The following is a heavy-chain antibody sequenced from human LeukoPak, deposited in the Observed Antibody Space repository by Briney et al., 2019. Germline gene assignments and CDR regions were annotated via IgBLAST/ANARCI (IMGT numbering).Heavy chain of an antibody. CDR1: GFTFSSYS. D-gene: IGHD3-22*01. V-gene: IGHV3-21*01. Sequence: NTGGSLRLSCAASGFTFSSYSMNWFRQAPGKGLEWVSSINSSSSYIYYADSVKGRFTISRDNDKNSLYLQMHSLRAEDTAVYYCARDSDYSDSSGYLSYFDYWDQGTLVTVSS. J-gene: IGHJ4*02. CDR2: INSSSSYI. CDR3: ARDSDYSDSSGYLSYFDY.